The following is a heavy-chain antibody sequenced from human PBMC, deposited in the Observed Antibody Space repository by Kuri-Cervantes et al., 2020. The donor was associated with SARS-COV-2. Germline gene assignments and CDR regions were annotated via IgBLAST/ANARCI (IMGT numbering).Heavy chain of an antibody. CDR3: AKDTGDWTPDGFDI. CDR1: GFTFTSHA. CDR2: ISYDGSNT. Sequence: GGSLRLSCAVSGFTFTSHAMHWVRQAPGKGLEWVALISYDGSNTFYADSVKGRFTISRDNSKNKLYLQMNSLRAEDTAVYYCAKDTGDWTPDGFDIWGQGTMVTVSS. J-gene: IGHJ3*02. V-gene: IGHV3-30*18. D-gene: IGHD2-21*02.